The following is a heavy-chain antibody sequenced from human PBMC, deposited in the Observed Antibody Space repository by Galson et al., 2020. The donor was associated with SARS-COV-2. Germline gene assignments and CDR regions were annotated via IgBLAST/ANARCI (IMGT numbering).Heavy chain of an antibody. Sequence: ETSETLSLTCAVYGGSFSGYYWSWIRQPPGKGLEWIGEINHSGSTNYNPSLKSRVTISVDTSKNQFSLKLSSVTAADTAVYYCARARGVVVPAASDFDYWGQGILVTVSS. D-gene: IGHD2-2*01. CDR2: INHSGST. J-gene: IGHJ4*02. CDR1: GGSFSGYY. CDR3: ARARGVVVPAASDFDY. V-gene: IGHV4-34*01.